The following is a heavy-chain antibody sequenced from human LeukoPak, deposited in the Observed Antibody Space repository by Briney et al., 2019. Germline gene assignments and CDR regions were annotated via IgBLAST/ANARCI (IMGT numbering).Heavy chain of an antibody. CDR3: TRGYSGSLYYYYYYYMDV. CDR1: GFTFGDYA. J-gene: IGHJ6*03. V-gene: IGHV3-49*04. D-gene: IGHD1-26*01. CDR2: IRSKAYGGTT. Sequence: GGSLRPSCTASGFTFGDYAMSWVRQAPGKGLEWVGFIRSKAYGGTTEYAASVKGRFTISRDDSKSIAYLQMNSLKTEDTAVYYCTRGYSGSLYYYYYYYMDVWGKGTTVTVSS.